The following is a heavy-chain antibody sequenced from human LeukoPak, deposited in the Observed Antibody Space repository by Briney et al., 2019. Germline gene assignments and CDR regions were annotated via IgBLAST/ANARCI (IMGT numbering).Heavy chain of an antibody. J-gene: IGHJ4*02. CDR2: TSFDGSAT. CDR3: ARDWQYDY. V-gene: IGHV3-30*04. Sequence: PGGSLRLSCAASGFTFSTYTMNWVRQAPSKGLECLAATSFDGSATNYADSVRGRFTISRDNSKNTLYLQMNSLRAEDTAVYYCARDWQYDYWGQGTLVTVSS. CDR1: GFTFSTYT.